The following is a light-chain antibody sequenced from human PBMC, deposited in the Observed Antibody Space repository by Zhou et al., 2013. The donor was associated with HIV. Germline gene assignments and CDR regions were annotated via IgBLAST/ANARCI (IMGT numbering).Light chain of an antibody. CDR2: RAS. Sequence: IQLTQSPPSLSASVGDTVTITCRASQKIGNSYLNWYQQKPGAAPRLLMYRASTLQSDFPPRFSGSGTGTDFALTIHTLHPEDYGTYYCQHTYARPLSFGGGTTVTI. V-gene: IGKV1-39*01. J-gene: IGKJ4*01. CDR3: QHTYARPLS. CDR1: QKIGNSY.